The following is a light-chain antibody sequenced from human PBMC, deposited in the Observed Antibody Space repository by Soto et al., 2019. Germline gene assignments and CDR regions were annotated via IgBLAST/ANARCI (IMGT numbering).Light chain of an antibody. J-gene: IGKJ3*01. V-gene: IGKV1-33*01. Sequence: DIQMTQSPSSLSASVGDRVTITCQASQDISNHLNWYQQKPGKAPKLLIYDASSLETGVPSRFSGSGSGTDFTFTITSLRPEAIATYYSQQYDNLPTFTFGPGTIVDIK. CDR2: DAS. CDR3: QQYDNLPTFT. CDR1: QDISNH.